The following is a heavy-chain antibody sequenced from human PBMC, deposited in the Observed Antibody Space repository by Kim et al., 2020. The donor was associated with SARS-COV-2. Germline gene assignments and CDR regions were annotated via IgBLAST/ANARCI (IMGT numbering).Heavy chain of an antibody. Sequence: GGSLRLSCAASGFTFSNAWMSWVRQAPGKGLEWVGRIKSKTDGGTTDYAAPVKGRFTISRDDSKNTLYLQMNSLKTEDTAVYYCTTDFQWLVPPLDYWGQGTLVTVSS. J-gene: IGHJ4*02. CDR1: GFTFSNAW. CDR2: IKSKTDGGTT. D-gene: IGHD6-19*01. CDR3: TTDFQWLVPPLDY. V-gene: IGHV3-15*01.